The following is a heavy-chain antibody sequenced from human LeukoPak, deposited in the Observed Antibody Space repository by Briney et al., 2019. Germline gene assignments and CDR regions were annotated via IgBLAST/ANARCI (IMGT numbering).Heavy chain of an antibody. CDR2: ISTSGGST. J-gene: IGHJ3*02. V-gene: IGHV3-23*01. CDR3: AKHLVKNFYDNSGYLGAFDI. CDR1: GFTFSSYS. Sequence: GGSLRLSCAASGFTFSSYSMNWVRQAPGTGPEWVSSISTSGGSTYYADFAKGRFTISRDNSKNTLYLQMSTLRGEDTAVYYCAKHLVKNFYDNSGYLGAFDIWGRGTMVTVSP. D-gene: IGHD3-22*01.